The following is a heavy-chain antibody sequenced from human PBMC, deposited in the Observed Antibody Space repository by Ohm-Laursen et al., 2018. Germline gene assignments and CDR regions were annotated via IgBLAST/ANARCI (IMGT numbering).Heavy chain of an antibody. CDR1: GGTFSSYA. D-gene: IGHD1-14*01. CDR2: IIPILGIA. V-gene: IGHV1-69*04. CDR3: ARESRSAVYSTH. Sequence: GASVKVSCKTSGGTFSSYAISWVRQAPGQGLEWMGRIIPILGIANYAQKFQGRVTITADKSTSTAYMELSSLRSEDTAVYYCARESRSAVYSTHWGQGTLVTVSS. J-gene: IGHJ4*02.